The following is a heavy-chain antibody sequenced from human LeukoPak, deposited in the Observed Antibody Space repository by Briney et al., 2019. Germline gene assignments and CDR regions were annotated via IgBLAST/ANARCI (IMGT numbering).Heavy chain of an antibody. CDR1: GFTVNSNY. J-gene: IGHJ4*02. V-gene: IGHV3-53*01. Sequence: PGGSLRLSCAASGFTVNSNYMSWVRQAPGKGLEWVSVIYSGGSTYYADSVKGRFTISRDNSKNTLYLQMNNLRAEDTAVYHCARALGDYYDSSSYYYNLGYWGQGTLVTVSS. D-gene: IGHD3-22*01. CDR2: IYSGGST. CDR3: ARALGDYYDSSSYYYNLGY.